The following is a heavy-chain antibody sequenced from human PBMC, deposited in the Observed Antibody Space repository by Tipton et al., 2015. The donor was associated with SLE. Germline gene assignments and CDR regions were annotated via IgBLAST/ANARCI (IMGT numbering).Heavy chain of an antibody. CDR3: ARDYSTFGAFDI. D-gene: IGHD4-11*01. Sequence: SLRLSCAASGFTFSSYGMHWVRQAPGKGLEWVAVIWYDGSNKYYADSVKGRFTISRDNSKNTLYLQMNSLRAEDTAVYYCARDYSTFGAFDIWGQGTRVTASS. CDR2: IWYDGSNK. J-gene: IGHJ3*02. V-gene: IGHV3-33*01. CDR1: GFTFSSYG.